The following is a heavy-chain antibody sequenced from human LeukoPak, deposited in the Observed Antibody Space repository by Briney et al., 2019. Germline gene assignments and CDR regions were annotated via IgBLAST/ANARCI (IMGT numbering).Heavy chain of an antibody. CDR2: ISSSSSYI. J-gene: IGHJ3*02. CDR3: AKATEAVAGGGAFDI. V-gene: IGHV3-21*04. CDR1: GFTFSSYS. D-gene: IGHD6-19*01. Sequence: GGSLRLSCAASGFTFSSYSMNWVRQAPGKGLEWVSSISSSSSYIYYADSVKGRFTISRDNAKNSLYLQMNSLRAEDMALYYCAKATEAVAGGGAFDIWGQGTMVAVSS.